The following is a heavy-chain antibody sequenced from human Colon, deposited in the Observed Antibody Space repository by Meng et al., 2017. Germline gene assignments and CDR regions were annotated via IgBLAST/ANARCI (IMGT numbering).Heavy chain of an antibody. CDR2: IGGSGGNT. CDR1: GFTFSSQA. Sequence: EVQLLESGGGLVQPGGSLRLSCAASGFTFSSQAMSWVRQAPGKGLEWVSGIGGSGGNTDYADSAKGRFTISRDNSKSTLFLQMNSLRAEDTAVYYCAKDRLDGYNYNFDYWGQGTLVTVSS. CDR3: AKDRLDGYNYNFDY. J-gene: IGHJ4*02. D-gene: IGHD5-24*01. V-gene: IGHV3-23*01.